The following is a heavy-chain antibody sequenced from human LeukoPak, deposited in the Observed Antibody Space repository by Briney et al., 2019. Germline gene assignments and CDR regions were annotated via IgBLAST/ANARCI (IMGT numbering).Heavy chain of an antibody. CDR3: ARTSSWYYFDY. V-gene: IGHV3-30-3*01. J-gene: IGHJ4*02. D-gene: IGHD6-13*01. CDR2: ISYDGSNK. Sequence: GGSLRLSCAASGFTVSSNYMSWVRQAPGKGLEWVAVISYDGSNKYYADSVKGRFTISRDNSKNTLYLQMNSLRAEDTAVYYCARTSSWYYFDYWGQGTLVTVSS. CDR1: GFTVSSNY.